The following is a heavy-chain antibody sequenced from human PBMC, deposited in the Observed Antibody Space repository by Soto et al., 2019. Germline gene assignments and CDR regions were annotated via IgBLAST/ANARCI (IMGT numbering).Heavy chain of an antibody. CDR2: IIPIFGTA. V-gene: IGHV1-69*13. CDR3: ARVSGYSSSWYESSVYYFDY. CDR1: GGTFSSYA. J-gene: IGHJ4*02. Sequence: EASVKVSCKASGGTFSSYAISWVRQAPGQGLEWMGGIIPIFGTANYAQKFQGRVTITADESTSTAYMELSSLRSEDTAVYYCARVSGYSSSWYESSVYYFDYWGQGTLVTVSS. D-gene: IGHD6-13*01.